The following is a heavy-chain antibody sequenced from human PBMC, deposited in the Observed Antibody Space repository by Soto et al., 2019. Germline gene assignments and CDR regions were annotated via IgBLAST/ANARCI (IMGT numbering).Heavy chain of an antibody. CDR1: GYTFTGYQ. Sequence: QVQLVQSGAEVKEPGASVKVTCKASGYTFTGYQMHWVRQAPGQGLEWMGIINPSGGSTSYAQKFQGRVTVTRDWSTGTVYMELSSLRSDDTAVYYCARDWGFWSGPYGMDVWGQGTTVTVSS. D-gene: IGHD3-3*01. J-gene: IGHJ6*02. V-gene: IGHV1-46*01. CDR2: INPSGGST. CDR3: ARDWGFWSGPYGMDV.